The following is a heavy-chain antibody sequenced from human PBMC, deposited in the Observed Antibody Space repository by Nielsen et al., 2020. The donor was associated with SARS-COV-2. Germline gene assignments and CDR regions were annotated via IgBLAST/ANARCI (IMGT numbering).Heavy chain of an antibody. CDR1: GFTFSSYD. CDR2: IGTAGDT. J-gene: IGHJ6*02. V-gene: IGHV3-13*04. Sequence: GESLKISCAASGFTFSSYDMRWVRQATGKGLEWVSAIGTAGDTYYPGSVKGRFTISRENAKNSLYLQMNSLRAGDTAVYYCARGRLRWHYYGMDVWGQGTTVTVSS. CDR3: ARGRLRWHYYGMDV. D-gene: IGHD4-23*01.